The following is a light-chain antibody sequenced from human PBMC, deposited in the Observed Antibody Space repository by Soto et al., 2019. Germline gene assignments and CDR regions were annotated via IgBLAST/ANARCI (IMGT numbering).Light chain of an antibody. CDR2: AAS. J-gene: IGKJ3*01. CDR3: QQSYSTPRT. V-gene: IGKV1-39*01. CDR1: QSISSY. Sequence: DIQMTQSPSSLSASVGDRVTITCRASQSISSYLNWYQQKPGKAPKLLIYAASSLQSGVPSSFSGSGYGTDFTLTISSLQPEDFATCYCQQSYSTPRTFGPGTKVDIK.